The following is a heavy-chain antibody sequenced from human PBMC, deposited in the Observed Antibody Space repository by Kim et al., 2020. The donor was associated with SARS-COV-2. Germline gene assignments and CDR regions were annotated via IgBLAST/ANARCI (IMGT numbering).Heavy chain of an antibody. CDR2: ST. CDR3: ARGLSGYEAH. D-gene: IGHD5-12*01. Sequence: STSYAQKFQGRVTMTRDTSTSTVYMELSSLRSEDTAVYYCARGLSGYEAHWGQGTLVTVSS. J-gene: IGHJ4*02. V-gene: IGHV1-46*01.